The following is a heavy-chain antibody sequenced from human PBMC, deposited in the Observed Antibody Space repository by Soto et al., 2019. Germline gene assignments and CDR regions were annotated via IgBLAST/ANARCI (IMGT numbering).Heavy chain of an antibody. CDR1: GFTFSSYA. D-gene: IGHD1-26*01. V-gene: IGHV3-23*01. J-gene: IGHJ4*02. Sequence: EVQLLESGGGLVQPGRSLRLSCAASGFTFSSYAMSWVRQAPGKGLEWVSAISGSGGSTYYADSVKGRFTISRDNSKNTLYLQMNSLRAEDTAVYYCAKLGGSYPWRLDYWGQGTLVTVSS. CDR3: AKLGGSYPWRLDY. CDR2: ISGSGGST.